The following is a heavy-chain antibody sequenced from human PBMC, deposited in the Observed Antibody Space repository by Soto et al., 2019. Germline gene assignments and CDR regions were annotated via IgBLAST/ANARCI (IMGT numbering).Heavy chain of an antibody. J-gene: IGHJ4*02. V-gene: IGHV3-7*01. CDR1: GFSFSSYW. Sequence: GGSLRLSCAASGFSFSSYWMTWVRQAPGKGLEWVANIKQDGSEKNYADSVKGRFTISRDNAKKSLYVQMNSLRADDTAVYYCARSRSPFDYWGRGTLVTVSS. CDR3: ARSRSPFDY. CDR2: IKQDGSEK. D-gene: IGHD3-16*02.